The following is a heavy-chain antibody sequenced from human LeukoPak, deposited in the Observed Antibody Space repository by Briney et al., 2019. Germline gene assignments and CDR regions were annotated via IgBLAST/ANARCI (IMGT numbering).Heavy chain of an antibody. CDR2: IKSKTDGGTT. CDR1: GFTFSNAW. Sequence: GGSLRLSCAASGFTFSNAWMTWVRQAPGKGLEWVGRIKSKTDGGTTDYAAPVKGRFTISRDDSKNTLFLQMNSVKTEDTAVYYCAKDRRDGYTGRAFDIWGQGTMVTVSS. D-gene: IGHD5-24*01. J-gene: IGHJ3*02. CDR3: AKDRRDGYTGRAFDI. V-gene: IGHV3-15*01.